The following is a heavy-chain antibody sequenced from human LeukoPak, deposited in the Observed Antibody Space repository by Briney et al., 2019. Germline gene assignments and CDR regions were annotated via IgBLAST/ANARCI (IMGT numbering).Heavy chain of an antibody. J-gene: IGHJ6*03. V-gene: IGHV4-61*02. D-gene: IGHD3-10*01. CDR3: ARVSRSPLGVRGVHPPFRLSTSLYYYYMDV. Sequence: SQTLSLTCTVSGGSISSGSYYWSWIRQPAGKGLEWIGRIYTSGSTNYNPSLMSRVTISVDTSKNQFSLKLSSVTAADTAVYYCARVSRSPLGVRGVHPPFRLSTSLYYYYMDVWGKGTTVTVSS. CDR2: IYTSGST. CDR1: GGSISSGSYY.